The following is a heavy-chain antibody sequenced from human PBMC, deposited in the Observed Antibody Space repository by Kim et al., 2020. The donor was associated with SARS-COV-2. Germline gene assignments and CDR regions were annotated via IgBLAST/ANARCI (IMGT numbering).Heavy chain of an antibody. Sequence: GGSLRLSCAASGFSFSNAWMSWVRQAPGKGLEWVGRIKSKTNGGTTDYAASVKGRFTISRDDSKNTLYLQMNSLKTEDTALYYCSTLRGGSSVNFDYWGQGTLVTVSS. J-gene: IGHJ4*02. CDR2: IKSKTNGGTT. CDR1: GFSFSNAW. D-gene: IGHD2-15*01. V-gene: IGHV3-15*05. CDR3: STLRGGSSVNFDY.